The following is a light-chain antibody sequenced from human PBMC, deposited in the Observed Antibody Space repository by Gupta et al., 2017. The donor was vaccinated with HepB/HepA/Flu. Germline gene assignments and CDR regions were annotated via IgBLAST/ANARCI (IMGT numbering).Light chain of an antibody. Sequence: QSALTQPASVSGSPGQSITISCTGTSSHFGNYNFVSWFQQHPGKAPKLMIYEVTKRPSGVSNRFSGSKSGNTASLTISGLQTEDEADYYCSSYTTSSTRVFGGGIKLTVL. CDR2: EVT. V-gene: IGLV2-14*02. J-gene: IGLJ3*02. CDR1: SSHFGNYNF. CDR3: SSYTTSSTRV.